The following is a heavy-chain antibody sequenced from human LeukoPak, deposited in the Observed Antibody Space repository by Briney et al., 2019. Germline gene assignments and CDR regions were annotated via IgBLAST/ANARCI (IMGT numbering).Heavy chain of an antibody. CDR1: GFTFSSYE. J-gene: IGHJ6*04. CDR2: ISSSGSTI. D-gene: IGHD3-10*02. V-gene: IGHV3-48*03. CDR3: AELGITMIGGV. Sequence: GGSLRLSCAASGFTFSSYEINWVRQAPGKGLEWISYISSSGSTIYYADSVKGRFTISRDNAKNSLYLQMNSLRAEDTAVYYCAELGITMIGGVWGKGTTVTISS.